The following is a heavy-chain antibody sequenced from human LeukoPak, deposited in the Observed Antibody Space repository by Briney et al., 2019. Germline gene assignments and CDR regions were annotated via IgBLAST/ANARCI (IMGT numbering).Heavy chain of an antibody. CDR1: GGSFSGYY. J-gene: IGHJ4*02. Sequence: SETLSLTCAVYGGSFSGYYWSWIRQPPGKGLEWIGEINHSGSTNYNPSLKSRVTISVDTSKNQFSLKLSSVTAADTGVYYCAKFAGIEVPVPKDDFDYWGQGTLVTVSS. CDR2: INHSGST. CDR3: AKFAGIEVPVPKDDFDY. D-gene: IGHD2-2*01. V-gene: IGHV4-34*01.